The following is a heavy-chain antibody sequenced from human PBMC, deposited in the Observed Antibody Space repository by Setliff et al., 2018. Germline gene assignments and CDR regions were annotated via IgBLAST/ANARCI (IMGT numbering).Heavy chain of an antibody. J-gene: IGHJ4*02. CDR2: IERDGSEK. Sequence: GGSLRLSCAASGFTFTNYWMTWVRQAPGKGLEWVANIERDGSEKSYVDSVKGRFTISRDNSKNTLYLQMNSLRPEDTAVYYCARTCSGSGCYAGLESWGQGTPVTVSS. CDR3: ARTCSGSGCYAGLES. V-gene: IGHV3-7*01. CDR1: GFTFTNYW. D-gene: IGHD2-15*01.